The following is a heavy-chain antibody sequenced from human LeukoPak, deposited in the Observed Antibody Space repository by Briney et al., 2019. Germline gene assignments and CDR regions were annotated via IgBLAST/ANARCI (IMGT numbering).Heavy chain of an antibody. CDR2: ISYDGSNK. J-gene: IGHJ6*02. CDR1: GFTFSSYA. Sequence: GGSLRLSCAASGFTFSSYAMHWVRQAPGKGLEWVAVISYDGSNKYYADSVKGRFTISRDNSKNTLYLQMNSLRAEDTAVYYCAKDRATVTTVFATDGMDVWGQGTTVTVSS. CDR3: AKDRATVTTVFATDGMDV. D-gene: IGHD4-11*01. V-gene: IGHV3-30-3*01.